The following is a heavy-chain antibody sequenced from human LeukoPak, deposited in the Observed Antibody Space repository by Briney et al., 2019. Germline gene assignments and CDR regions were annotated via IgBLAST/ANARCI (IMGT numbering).Heavy chain of an antibody. CDR3: ATLIAALP. D-gene: IGHD6-6*01. Sequence: PGGSLRLSCAASGFTFSSYEMKWVRQAPGKGLEWVSYISSGGSTIYYADSVKGRFTISRDNAKNSLYLQMNSLRAEDTAVYYCATLIAALPWGQGTLVTVSS. V-gene: IGHV3-48*03. CDR2: ISSGGSTI. CDR1: GFTFSSYE. J-gene: IGHJ5*02.